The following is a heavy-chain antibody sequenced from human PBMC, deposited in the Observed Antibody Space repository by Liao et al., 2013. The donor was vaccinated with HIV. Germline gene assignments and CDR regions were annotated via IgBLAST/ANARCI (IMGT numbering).Heavy chain of an antibody. D-gene: IGHD1-26*01. Sequence: QERLQQWGAGLLKPSETLSLTCAVSGGSFSGFSWTWIRQPPGKGRGVDWGKYSHGGSANYNPSLKSRVTISLDTSKKQFSLNLTSATAADTAVYYCARRWATVGPPRYWGQGTLVTVSS. CDR3: ARRWATVGPPRY. J-gene: IGHJ4*02. CDR1: GGSFSGFS. V-gene: IGHV4-34*01. CDR2: YSHGGSA.